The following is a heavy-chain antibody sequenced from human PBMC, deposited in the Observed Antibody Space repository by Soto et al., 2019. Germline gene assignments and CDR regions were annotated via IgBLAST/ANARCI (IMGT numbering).Heavy chain of an antibody. V-gene: IGHV4-39*01. D-gene: IGHD3-3*01. Sequence: PSETLSLTCSVSDDSISSDKYYWGWIRQPPGKGLEWIGSIYYRGNAYYNPSLQTRVTISLDKSKSQFSLKLNSVTAADSAVYFCARLEGRATIAYYFDFWGPGALVTVSS. CDR3: ARLEGRATIAYYFDF. J-gene: IGHJ4*02. CDR2: IYYRGNA. CDR1: DDSISSDKYY.